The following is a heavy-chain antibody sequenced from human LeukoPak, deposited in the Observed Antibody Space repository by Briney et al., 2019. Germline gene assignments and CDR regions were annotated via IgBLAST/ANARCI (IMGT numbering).Heavy chain of an antibody. CDR3: ARGAGSSWYFYFDY. V-gene: IGHV3-20*01. CDR2: IKWDGGST. J-gene: IGHJ4*02. D-gene: IGHD6-13*01. Sequence: GGSLRLSCAASGRTFDDHGMSWVRQVPGKGLEWVSGIKWDGGSTGYADSVKGRFTISRDNAKNSLYLQMNSLRVEDTAVYHCARGAGSSWYFYFDYWGQGTLVTVSS. CDR1: GRTFDDHG.